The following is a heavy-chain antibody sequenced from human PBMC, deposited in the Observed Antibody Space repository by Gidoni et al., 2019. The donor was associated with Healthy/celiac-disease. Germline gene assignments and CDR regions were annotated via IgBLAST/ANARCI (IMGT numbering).Heavy chain of an antibody. D-gene: IGHD3-22*01. CDR1: GFTVSRNY. V-gene: IGHV3-66*01. CDR2: IYGGGST. J-gene: IGHJ3*02. Sequence: EVQLVESGGGLVQPGGSLRLSCAASGFTVSRNYMSWVRQAPGKGLEWVSVIYGGGSTYYADSVKGRFTISRDNSKNTRYLQMNSLSAEETAVYYCARDIRITMIVVEDDAFDIRGQGTMVTVSS. CDR3: ARDIRITMIVVEDDAFDI.